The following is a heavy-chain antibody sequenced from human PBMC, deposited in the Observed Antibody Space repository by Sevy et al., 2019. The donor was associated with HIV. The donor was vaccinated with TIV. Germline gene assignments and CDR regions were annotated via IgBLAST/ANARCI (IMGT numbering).Heavy chain of an antibody. D-gene: IGHD6-25*01. V-gene: IGHV3-23*01. CDR2: ISGSSGTT. J-gene: IGHJ3*02. CDR3: ARNLSPSGAFDI. Sequence: GGSLRLSCAASGLTFSNYVMSWVRQAPGKGLEWLSVISGSSGTTYAAESVKGRFTISRDNCKNTLYLHMSSLGAEDTAVYYCARNLSPSGAFDIWGQGTGVTVSS. CDR1: GLTFSNYV.